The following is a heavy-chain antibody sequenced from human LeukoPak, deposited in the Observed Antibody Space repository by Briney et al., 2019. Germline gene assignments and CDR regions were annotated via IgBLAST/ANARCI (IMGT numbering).Heavy chain of an antibody. CDR3: ARDPGTLATYFDY. CDR1: GFTFSDYY. D-gene: IGHD6-13*01. V-gene: IGHV3-11*01. J-gene: IGHJ4*02. CDR2: ISSSGSTI. Sequence: PGGSLRLSCAASGFTFSDYYMSWIRQAPGKGLEWVSYISSSGSTIYYADSVKGRFTISRDNAKNSLYLQMNSLRAEDTAIYYCARDPGTLATYFDYWGPGTLVTVSS.